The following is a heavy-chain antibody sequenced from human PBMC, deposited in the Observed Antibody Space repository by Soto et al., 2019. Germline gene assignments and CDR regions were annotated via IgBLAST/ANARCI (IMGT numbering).Heavy chain of an antibody. J-gene: IGHJ3*01. D-gene: IGHD6-19*01. Sequence: PGGSLRLSCVASGFNISSHGMHWVRQAPGKGLEWVSFIWDDGRDKYYADSVEGRFLISRDNSKNTMNLQVNRLRPEDTALYYCVRGATTSGWFDAFELWHRGTRVTVSS. CDR1: GFNISSHG. CDR3: VRGATTSGWFDAFEL. V-gene: IGHV3-33*03. CDR2: IWDDGRDK.